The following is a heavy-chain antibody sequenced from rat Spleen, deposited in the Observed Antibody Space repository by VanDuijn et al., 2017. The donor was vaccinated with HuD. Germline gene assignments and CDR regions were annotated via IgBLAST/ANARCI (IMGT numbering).Heavy chain of an antibody. CDR1: GFTFNNYW. V-gene: IGHV5-31*01. CDR2: ITNTGGST. Sequence: EVQLVESGGGLVQPGRSLKLSCVASGFTFNNYWMTWIRQAPGKGLEWVASITNTGGSTHYPDSVKGRFSISRDNAKSTLYLQMDSLRSEDTATYYCTTYGGLRNWFAYWGQGTLVTVSS. J-gene: IGHJ3*01. D-gene: IGHD4-1*01. CDR3: TTYGGLRNWFAY.